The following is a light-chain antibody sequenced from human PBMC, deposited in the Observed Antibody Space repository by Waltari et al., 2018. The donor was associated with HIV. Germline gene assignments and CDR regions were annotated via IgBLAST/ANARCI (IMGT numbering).Light chain of an antibody. CDR3: QQYDNLPL. Sequence: EIVLTQSPGTMSLSPGERAPLSCRASQSVNRNFFVWYQQKPGQAPRLLIYGASSRATGIPDRFSGSGSGTDFTLTISRLEPEDFAVYYCQQYDNLPLFGSGTKVDIK. CDR1: QSVNRNF. V-gene: IGKV3-20*01. CDR2: GAS. J-gene: IGKJ3*01.